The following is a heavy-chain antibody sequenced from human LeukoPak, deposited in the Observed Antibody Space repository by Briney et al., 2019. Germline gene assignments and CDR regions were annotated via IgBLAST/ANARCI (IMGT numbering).Heavy chain of an antibody. CDR2: ISSSCRNI. D-gene: IGHD4-17*01. CDR1: GFTFSSYS. V-gene: IGHV3-48*02. J-gene: IGHJ3*01. Sequence: SGGSLRLSCAASGFTFSSYSMKWVRQAPGKGLEWVSYISSSCRNIYYADSVKGRFTIYRDNAKNSLYLQMNSLKNEDKAGYYCARHYGDNLPPWGQGTIVTGSS. CDR3: ARHYGDNLPP.